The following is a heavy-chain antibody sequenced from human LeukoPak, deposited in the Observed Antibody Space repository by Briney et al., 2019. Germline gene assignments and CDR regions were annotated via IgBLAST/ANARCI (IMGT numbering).Heavy chain of an antibody. CDR3: ARDGWESGDY. D-gene: IGHD1-26*01. V-gene: IGHV4-39*07. CDR1: GGSISGSNYY. J-gene: IGHJ4*02. CDR2: IYYSGIT. Sequence: SETLSLTCAVSGGSISGSNYYWGWIRQAPGKGLEWIGSIYYSGITHYNPSLKGRVTISVDMSTNHFSLRLSSVTAADTAVYYCARDGWESGDYWGQGTLVTVSS.